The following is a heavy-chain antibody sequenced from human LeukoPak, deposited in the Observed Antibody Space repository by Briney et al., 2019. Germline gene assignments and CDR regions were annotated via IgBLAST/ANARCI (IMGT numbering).Heavy chain of an antibody. CDR1: GFTFSNYA. CDR3: AKGPTVNYMDA. CDR2: ISGSGGTT. D-gene: IGHD4-17*01. J-gene: IGHJ6*03. Sequence: GGSLRLSCAASGFTFSNYAMSWVRQAQGKGLEWVSVISGSGGTTHYADSVKGRFTISRDNSKNTLSLQMNSLRAEDTAVYYCAKGPTVNYMDAWGKGTTVTVSS. V-gene: IGHV3-23*01.